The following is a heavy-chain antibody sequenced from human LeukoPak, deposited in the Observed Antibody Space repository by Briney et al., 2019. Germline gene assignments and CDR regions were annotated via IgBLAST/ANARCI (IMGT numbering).Heavy chain of an antibody. Sequence: GGSLRLSCAASGFSFSDYTMNWVRQAPGKGLEWVSSISSSSSYIYFANSVRGRFTIYRDNAKNSLYLQMNSLRVEDTAVYYCARDHGGADWPGDYWGQGTLVTVSS. CDR3: ARDHGGADWPGDY. V-gene: IGHV3-21*01. D-gene: IGHD3-16*01. CDR2: ISSSSSYI. J-gene: IGHJ4*02. CDR1: GFSFSDYT.